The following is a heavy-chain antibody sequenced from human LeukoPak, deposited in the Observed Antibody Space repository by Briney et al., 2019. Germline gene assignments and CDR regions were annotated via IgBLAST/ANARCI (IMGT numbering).Heavy chain of an antibody. CDR1: GFTFDDYA. D-gene: IGHD3-10*01. J-gene: IGHJ3*02. CDR3: AKDAGLPWSGEPPVTFDI. CDR2: ISGDGGST. V-gene: IGHV3-43*02. Sequence: GGSLRLSCAASGFTFDDYAMHWVRQAPGKGLEWVSLISGDGGSTYYADSVKGRFTISRDNSKNSLYLQMNSLRTEDTALYYCAKDAGLPWSGEPPVTFDIWGQGTMVTVSS.